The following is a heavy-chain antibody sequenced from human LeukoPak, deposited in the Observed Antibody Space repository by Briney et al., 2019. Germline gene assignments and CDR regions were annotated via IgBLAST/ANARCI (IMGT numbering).Heavy chain of an antibody. V-gene: IGHV4-4*07. Sequence: SETLSLTCTVFGGSNSSYYWSWIRQPAGKGLEWIGRIYTSGSTNYNPSLKSRVTMSIDTSKNQFSLKLSSVTAADTAVYYCAGAYCSSTSCQWGFDYWGQGTLVTVSS. CDR3: AGAYCSSTSCQWGFDY. CDR2: IYTSGST. CDR1: GGSNSSYY. D-gene: IGHD2-2*01. J-gene: IGHJ4*02.